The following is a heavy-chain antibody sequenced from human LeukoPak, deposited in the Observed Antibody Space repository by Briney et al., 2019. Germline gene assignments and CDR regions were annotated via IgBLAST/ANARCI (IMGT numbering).Heavy chain of an antibody. CDR1: GFIFSSYE. CDR3: ARGWRSDY. V-gene: IGHV3-48*03. J-gene: IGHJ4*02. D-gene: IGHD3-3*01. Sequence: PGGSLRLSCAASGFIFSSYEMNWVRQAPGKGLEWISYIGSSGTNKYYADSVNGRFTISRDNAKSSLYLQMNSLRAEDTAVYYCARGWRSDYWGQGTLVTVSS. CDR2: IGSSGTNK.